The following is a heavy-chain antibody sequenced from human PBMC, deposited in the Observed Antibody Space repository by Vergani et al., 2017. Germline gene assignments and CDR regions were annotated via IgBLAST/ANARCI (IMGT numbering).Heavy chain of an antibody. Sequence: QVQLVQSGAEVKKPGASVKVSCKTSGFTFSGYYIHWVRQAPGQGLEWMGWVNPNSGGTNYAQKFQGRVTMTRDTSINTAYMELNRLKSDDTAMYYCARDTRGGEWPGGYWGQGTLVTVSS. V-gene: IGHV1-2*02. D-gene: IGHD3-16*01. CDR3: ARDTRGGEWPGGY. J-gene: IGHJ4*02. CDR1: GFTFSGYY. CDR2: VNPNSGGT.